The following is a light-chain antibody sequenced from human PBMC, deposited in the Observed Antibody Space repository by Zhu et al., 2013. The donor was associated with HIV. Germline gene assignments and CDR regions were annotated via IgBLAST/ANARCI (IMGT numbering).Light chain of an antibody. CDR1: QVINTY. CDR2: AAS. Sequence: DIQLTQSPSFLSASIGDRVTITCRASQVINTYLAWYQHEPGKAPRLLIYAASTLQTGVPSRFSGSGSGTDFTLTISSLQPEDFATYYCQQSYSTPFTFGQGTKLEIK. J-gene: IGKJ2*01. V-gene: IGKV1-39*01. CDR3: QQSYSTPFT.